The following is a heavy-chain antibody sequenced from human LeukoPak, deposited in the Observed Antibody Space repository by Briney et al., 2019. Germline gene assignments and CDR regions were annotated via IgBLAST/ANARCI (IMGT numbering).Heavy chain of an antibody. CDR1: GFTFNNFV. J-gene: IGHJ4*02. V-gene: IGHV3-23*01. D-gene: IGHD4-17*01. CDR3: AKDRKGYNSGYGDYFDY. CDR2: ISGGGGGI. Sequence: GGSLRLSCAASGFTFNNFVMNWVRQAPGKGLEWVSAISGGGGGIRYADSVKGRFTISRDNSKNTVYLQMNSLRAEDTAVYYCAKDRKGYNSGYGDYFDYWGQGTLVTVSS.